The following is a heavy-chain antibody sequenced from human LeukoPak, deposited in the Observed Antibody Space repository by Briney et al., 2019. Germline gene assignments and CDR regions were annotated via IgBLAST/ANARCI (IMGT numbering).Heavy chain of an antibody. CDR1: GFTFNTYA. J-gene: IGHJ4*02. Sequence: PGRSLRLSCAASGFTFNTYAMHWVRQAPGQGLEWVALIWHYGSHKFYSNSVTGQFTISRDNSKNTVSLQMNNLRPEDTAVYYFARGIFGSGSYPDFWGQGTLVTVSS. CDR2: IWHYGSHK. V-gene: IGHV3-33*01. D-gene: IGHD3-10*01. CDR3: ARGIFGSGSYPDF.